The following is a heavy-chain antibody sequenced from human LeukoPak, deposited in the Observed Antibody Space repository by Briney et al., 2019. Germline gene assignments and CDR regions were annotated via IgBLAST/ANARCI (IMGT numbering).Heavy chain of an antibody. Sequence: GGSLRLSCAASAFTFSSYEMNWVRQAPGKGLEWVAYLSSSGSTIYHADSVKGRFTISRDNSENTVYLQMNSLRADDTAVYYCAKTTAGYSSGRYPGWPVDYWGQGTLVTVSS. CDR3: AKTTAGYSSGRYPGWPVDY. V-gene: IGHV3-48*03. J-gene: IGHJ4*02. CDR1: AFTFSSYE. CDR2: LSSSGSTI. D-gene: IGHD6-19*01.